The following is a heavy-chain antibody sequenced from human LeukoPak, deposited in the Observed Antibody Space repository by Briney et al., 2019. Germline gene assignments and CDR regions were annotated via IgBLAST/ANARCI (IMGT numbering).Heavy chain of an antibody. CDR1: GYTFTSYY. CDR3: ARRADYDSWTSKGDYYYYYMDV. D-gene: IGHD3-3*01. CDR2: INPSGGST. J-gene: IGHJ6*03. Sequence: GASVKVSCKTSGYTFTSYYMHWVRQAPGQGLEWMGIINPSGGSTGYAQKFQGRVTMTRDTSTSTVYMELSSLRSEDTAVYYCARRADYDSWTSKGDYYYYYMDVWGRGTTVTAPS. V-gene: IGHV1-46*01.